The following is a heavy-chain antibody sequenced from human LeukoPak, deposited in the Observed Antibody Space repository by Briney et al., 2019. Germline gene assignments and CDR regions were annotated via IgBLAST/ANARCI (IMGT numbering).Heavy chain of an antibody. J-gene: IGHJ5*02. Sequence: PSETLSLTCAVSGGSFSGYYWTWIRQSPGKGLEWIGEINHGVGTNYNPSLKSRVTISVDTSKNQISLTLSSVTAPDTAVYYCARQGLGIAAALFDPRGQGTLVTVSS. CDR2: INHGVGT. V-gene: IGHV4-34*01. CDR1: GGSFSGYY. D-gene: IGHD6-13*01. CDR3: ARQGLGIAAALFDP.